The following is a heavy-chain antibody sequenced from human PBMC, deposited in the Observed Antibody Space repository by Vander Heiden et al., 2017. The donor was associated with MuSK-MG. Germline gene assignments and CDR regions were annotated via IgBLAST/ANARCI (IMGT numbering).Heavy chain of an antibody. V-gene: IGHV3-21*03. J-gene: IGHJ4*02. CDR2: ISSSSSYI. CDR1: GFTFRSYS. D-gene: IGHD3-22*01. CDR3: ARDGYYDISGYWGYFDY. Sequence: EVQLVESGGGLVKPGGSLRLSCAASGFTFRSYSMNWVRQAPGKGLEWVSSISSSSSYIYYADSVKGRFTISRDNAKNSLYLQMNSLRAEDTAVYYCARDGYYDISGYWGYFDYWVQGTLVTVSS.